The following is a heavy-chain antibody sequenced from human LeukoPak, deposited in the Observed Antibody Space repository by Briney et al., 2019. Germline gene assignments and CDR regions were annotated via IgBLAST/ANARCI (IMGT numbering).Heavy chain of an antibody. CDR3: ARGGIVHGDYTVQGLNYFDY. J-gene: IGHJ4*02. V-gene: IGHV1-2*04. D-gene: IGHD4-17*01. CDR2: INPNSGGT. CDR1: GYTFTGYY. Sequence: ASVKVSCKASGYTFTGYYMHWVRQAPGQGPEWMGWINPNSGGTNYAQKFQGWVTMTRDTSSSTAYMELSRLTSDDTAVYYCARGGIVHGDYTVQGLNYFDYWGQGTLVTVSS.